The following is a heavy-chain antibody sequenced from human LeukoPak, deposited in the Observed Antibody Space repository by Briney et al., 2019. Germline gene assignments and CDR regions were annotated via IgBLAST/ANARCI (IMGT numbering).Heavy chain of an antibody. CDR1: LYTFTGYY. V-gene: IGHV1-2*02. Sequence: ASVKVSSKPPLYTFTGYYMHWGRQAPGQGLEWMGWINPNSGGTNYAQKFQGRVTMTRDTSISTAYMELSRLRSDDTAVYYCARGTPRMITFGGVIVTLSFDYWGQGTLVTVSS. CDR3: ARGTPRMITFGGVIVTLSFDY. CDR2: INPNSGGT. J-gene: IGHJ4*02. D-gene: IGHD3-16*02.